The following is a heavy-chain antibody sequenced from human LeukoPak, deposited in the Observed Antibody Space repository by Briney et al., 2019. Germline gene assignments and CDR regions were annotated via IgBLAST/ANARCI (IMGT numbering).Heavy chain of an antibody. CDR1: GGSFSGYY. J-gene: IGHJ6*03. D-gene: IGHD4-17*01. V-gene: IGHV4-34*01. CDR3: ARLHPLRRGHSYYYMNV. CDR2: INHSGST. Sequence: SETLSLTCAVYGGSFSGYYWSWIRQPPGKGLEWIGEINHSGSTNYNPSLKSRVTIALDTSKNQFSLNLSSVTPADTAEYYSARLHPLRRGHSYYYMNVWGKGTTVTVSS.